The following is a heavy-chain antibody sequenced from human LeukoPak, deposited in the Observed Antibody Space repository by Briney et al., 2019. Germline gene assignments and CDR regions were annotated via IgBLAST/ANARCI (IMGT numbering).Heavy chain of an antibody. CDR1: GGSFSGYY. CDR2: IYYSGST. V-gene: IGHV4-34*01. J-gene: IGHJ5*02. D-gene: IGHD4-17*01. CDR3: ARDLAYGDYVRRPRNWFDP. Sequence: SETLSLTCAVYGGSFSGYYWSWIRQPPGKGLEWIGSIYYSGSTYYNPSLKSRVTISVDTSKNQFSLKLSSVTAADTAVYYCARDLAYGDYVRRPRNWFDPWGQGTLVTVSS.